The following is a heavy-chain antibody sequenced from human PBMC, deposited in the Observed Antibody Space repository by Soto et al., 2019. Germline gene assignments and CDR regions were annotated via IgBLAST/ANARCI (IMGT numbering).Heavy chain of an antibody. J-gene: IGHJ4*02. Sequence: GGSLRLSCAASGFTFSSYGMHWVRQAPGKGLEWVAVISYDGSNKYYADSVKGRFTISRDNSKNTPYLQMNSLRAEDTAVYYCAKVLWAGGNPGSSVDYWGQGTLVTVSS. CDR3: AKVLWAGGNPGSSVDY. V-gene: IGHV3-30*18. CDR1: GFTFSSYG. D-gene: IGHD2-15*01. CDR2: ISYDGSNK.